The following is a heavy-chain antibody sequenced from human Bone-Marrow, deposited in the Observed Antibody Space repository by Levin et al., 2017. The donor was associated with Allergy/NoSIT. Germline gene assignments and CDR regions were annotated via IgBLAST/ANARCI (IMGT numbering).Heavy chain of an antibody. J-gene: IGHJ4*02. Sequence: GGSLRLSCAASGFTFSSYAMHWVRQAPGKGLEWVAVISYDGSNKYYADSVKGRFTISRDNSKNTLYLQMNSLRAEDTAVYYCAREGVAGRQGLVHVLDYWGQGTLVTVSS. CDR1: GFTFSSYA. CDR3: AREGVAGRQGLVHVLDY. CDR2: ISYDGSNK. V-gene: IGHV3-30-3*01. D-gene: IGHD6-19*01.